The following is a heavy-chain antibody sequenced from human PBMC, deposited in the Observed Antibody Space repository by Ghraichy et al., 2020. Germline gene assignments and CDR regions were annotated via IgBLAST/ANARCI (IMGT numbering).Heavy chain of an antibody. D-gene: IGHD5-12*01. J-gene: IGHJ4*02. CDR2: INHSGST. V-gene: IGHV4-34*01. CDR1: GGSFSGYY. Sequence: SQTLSLTCAVYGGSFSGYYWSWIRQPPGKGLEWIGEINHSGSTNYNPSLKSRVTISVDTSKNQFSLKLSSVTAADTAVYYCARIVATIVDAASGVGGPEGDYWGQGTLVTVSS. CDR3: ARIVATIVDAASGVGGPEGDY.